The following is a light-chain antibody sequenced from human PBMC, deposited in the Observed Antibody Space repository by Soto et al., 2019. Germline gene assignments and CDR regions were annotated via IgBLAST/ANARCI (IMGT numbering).Light chain of an antibody. CDR1: QGIRND. V-gene: IGKV1-17*01. Sequence: DIQMTQSPSSLSASVGDRVTITCRAGQGIRNDLAWYQQKPGKAPKRLIYAASSLQSGVPSKFSVSGSGTDFTLTISRLQPEDFATYYCLQHNSYPRTLGQGTKVEIK. CDR2: AAS. J-gene: IGKJ1*01. CDR3: LQHNSYPRT.